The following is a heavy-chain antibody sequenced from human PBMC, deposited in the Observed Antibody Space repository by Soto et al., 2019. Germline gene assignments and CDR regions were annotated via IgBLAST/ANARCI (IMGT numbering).Heavy chain of an antibody. D-gene: IGHD3-16*01. V-gene: IGHV4-39*01. CDR1: GASFTDVSLF. Sequence: PSETLSLTCTVSGASFTDVSLFWGWIRQSPGKGFEWIASTYIGGMTYYNPSLRSRVTVCVHTSKRQFSLRPHSVTEADTAVYXCENAPETFSRAVYYVNWFDPRCHGNLVTVSS. CDR2: TYIGGMT. CDR3: ENAPETFSRAVYYVNWFDP. J-gene: IGHJ5*02.